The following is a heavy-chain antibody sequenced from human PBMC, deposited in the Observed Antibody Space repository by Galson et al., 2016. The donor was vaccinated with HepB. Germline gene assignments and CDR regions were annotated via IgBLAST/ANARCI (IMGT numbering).Heavy chain of an antibody. D-gene: IGHD2-2*01. CDR2: ISRSGDST. Sequence: SLRLSCAASGFTFRNYGMTWVRQASGKGLEVVSSISRSGDSTDYANSVKGRFTISRDNSKNTLSLQMNSLTADDTAIYYCVQGSTAPDVWGKGTPVTVSS. J-gene: IGHJ6*04. CDR1: GFTFRNYG. V-gene: IGHV3-23*01. CDR3: VQGSTAPDV.